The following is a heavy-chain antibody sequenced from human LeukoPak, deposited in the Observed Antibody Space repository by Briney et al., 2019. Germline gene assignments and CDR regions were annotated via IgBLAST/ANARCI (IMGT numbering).Heavy chain of an antibody. CDR2: INHSGST. V-gene: IGHV4-34*01. CDR3: ARGRRWLRNSYYFDY. CDR1: GGSFSGYY. D-gene: IGHD5-24*01. Sequence: SETLSLTCAVYGGSFSGYYWSWIRQPPRKGLEWIGEINHSGSTNYNPSLKSRVTIPVDTSKNQFSLKLSSVTAADTAVYYCARGRRWLRNSYYFDYWGQGTLVTVSS. J-gene: IGHJ4*02.